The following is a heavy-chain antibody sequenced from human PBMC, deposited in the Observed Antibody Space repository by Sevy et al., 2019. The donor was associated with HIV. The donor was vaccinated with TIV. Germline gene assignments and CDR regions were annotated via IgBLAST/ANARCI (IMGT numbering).Heavy chain of an antibody. CDR1: GLTVSSNF. CDR2: IYIGGTT. CDR3: ARGKHISDYYGSFDY. J-gene: IGHJ4*02. Sequence: GESLKISCVASGLTVSSNFMSWVRQAPGKGLEWVSVIYIGGTTYYADSVKGRFTISRYNSKNTLYLQMNSLRAEDTAVYYCARGKHISDYYGSFDYWGQGTLVTVSS. D-gene: IGHD3-3*01. V-gene: IGHV3-53*01.